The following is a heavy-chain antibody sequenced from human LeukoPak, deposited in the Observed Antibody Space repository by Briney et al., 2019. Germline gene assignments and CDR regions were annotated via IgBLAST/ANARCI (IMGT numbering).Heavy chain of an antibody. CDR1: GFTFISYT. Sequence: GGSLRLSCAASGFTFISYTMNWVRQAPGKGLEWVSSISSSSSYIYYADSVKGRFTISRDNAKKSLYLQMNSLRAEDTAVYYCARGGLIAVAGTDFDYWGQGTLVTVSS. J-gene: IGHJ4*02. CDR3: ARGGLIAVAGTDFDY. D-gene: IGHD6-19*01. CDR2: ISSSSSYI. V-gene: IGHV3-21*01.